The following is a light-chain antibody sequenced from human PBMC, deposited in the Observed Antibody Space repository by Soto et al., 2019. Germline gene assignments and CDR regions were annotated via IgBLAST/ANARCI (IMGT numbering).Light chain of an antibody. Sequence: EIVRTQSQATLPVYPGVRDTLSHRDRLSVNSNLAWYQQKPCQAPKLLIYDASNRATGTQARFSGSGSGTEFTLSIISLQTEDLAGYCCKAHHNCPYTLGQGNRLGIK. J-gene: IGKJ2*01. CDR1: LSVNSN. CDR2: DAS. CDR3: KAHHNCPYT. V-gene: IGKV3-15*01.